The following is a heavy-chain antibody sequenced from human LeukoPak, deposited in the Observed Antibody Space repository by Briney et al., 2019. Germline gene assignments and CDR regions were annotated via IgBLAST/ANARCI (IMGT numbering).Heavy chain of an antibody. Sequence: PSETLSLTCSVSGGSISIYYWTWIRQIPGKGLEWIGYIYYSGSTNYNPSLKSRVTMSVDTAKNQVSLRLSSVTAADTAVYYCARDSGTTGEVKFDPWGQGSLVTVSS. D-gene: IGHD3-10*01. CDR2: IYYSGST. CDR3: ARDSGTTGEVKFDP. CDR1: GGSISIYY. V-gene: IGHV4-59*12. J-gene: IGHJ5*02.